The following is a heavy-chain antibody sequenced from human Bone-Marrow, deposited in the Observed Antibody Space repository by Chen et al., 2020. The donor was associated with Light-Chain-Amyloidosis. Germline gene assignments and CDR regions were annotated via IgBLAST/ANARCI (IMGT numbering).Heavy chain of an antibody. D-gene: IGHD3-10*01. CDR3: SREVTTNYGMDF. J-gene: IGHJ6*02. CDR2: ISGSGSST. CDR1: GFTFSSYP. V-gene: IGHV3-23*01. Sequence: EVQLLESGGGLVQPGGSLRRSCAASGFTFSSYPMSWVRQAPGKGLEWISGISGSGSSTYYADSVKGRFTISRDNSKNTLYLQMNSLRAEDTAIYYCSREVTTNYGMDFWGQGTAVTVSS.